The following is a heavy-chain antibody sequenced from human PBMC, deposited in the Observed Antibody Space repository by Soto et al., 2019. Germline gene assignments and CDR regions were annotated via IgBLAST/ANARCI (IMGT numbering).Heavy chain of an antibody. Sequence: GGSLRLSCAASGFTFSSYAMHWVRQAPGKGLEWVAVISYDGSNKYYADSVKGRFTISRDNSKNTLYLQMNSLRAEDTAVYYCARDTAASYYDFWSGYKGGMDVWGQGTTVTVSS. CDR1: GFTFSSYA. CDR3: ARDTAASYYDFWSGYKGGMDV. J-gene: IGHJ6*02. CDR2: ISYDGSNK. V-gene: IGHV3-30-3*01. D-gene: IGHD3-3*01.